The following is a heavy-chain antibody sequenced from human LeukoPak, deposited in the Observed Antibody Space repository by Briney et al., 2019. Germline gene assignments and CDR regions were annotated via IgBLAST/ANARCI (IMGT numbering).Heavy chain of an antibody. CDR3: ARDSSGSLVDY. D-gene: IGHD1-26*01. CDR1: GYTLTSYD. J-gene: IGHJ4*02. V-gene: IGHV1-18*01. Sequence: GASVKVSCKASGYTLTSYDINWVRQAPGQGLEWMGWISAYNGNTNYAQKLQGRVTMTTDTSTSTAYMELRSLRSDDTAVYYCARDSSGSLVDYWGQGTLVTVFS. CDR2: ISAYNGNT.